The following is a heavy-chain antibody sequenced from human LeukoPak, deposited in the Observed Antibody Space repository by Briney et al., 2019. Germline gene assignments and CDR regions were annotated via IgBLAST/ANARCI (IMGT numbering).Heavy chain of an antibody. J-gene: IGHJ4*02. V-gene: IGHV3-7*01. D-gene: IGHD6-25*01. Sequence: ETLSLTCAVYGGSFSGYYWSWVRQAPGKGLEWVANINEVGSEKNYADSVKGRFTISRDNAYNSLYLQMNSLRAEDTAVYYCARASRLLDYWGQGTLVTVSS. CDR1: GGSFSGYY. CDR3: ARASRLLDY. CDR2: INEVGSEK.